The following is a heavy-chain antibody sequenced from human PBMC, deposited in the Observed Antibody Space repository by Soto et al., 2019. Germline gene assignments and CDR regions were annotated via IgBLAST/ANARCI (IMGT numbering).Heavy chain of an antibody. V-gene: IGHV3-64D*06. CDR1: GFTSSSYA. CDR3: VKGGRIAGTTSFDY. D-gene: IGHD6-13*01. CDR2: ISSNGGST. Sequence: GGSLRLSCSASGFTSSSYAMHWVRQAPGKGLEYVSAISSNGGSTYYADSVKGRFTISRDNSKNTLYLQMSSLRAEDTAVYYCVKGGRIAGTTSFDYWGQGTLVTFSS. J-gene: IGHJ4*02.